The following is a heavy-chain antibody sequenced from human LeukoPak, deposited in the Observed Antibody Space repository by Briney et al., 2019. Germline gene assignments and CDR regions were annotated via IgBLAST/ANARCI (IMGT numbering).Heavy chain of an antibody. Sequence: ASVKVSCKVSGYTFTGYYMHWVRQAPGQGLEWMGWINPNSGGTNYAQKFQGWVTMTRDTSISTAYMELSRLRSDDTAVYYCARVVDTAMVPWFDPWGQGTLVTVSS. CDR1: GYTFTGYY. J-gene: IGHJ5*02. CDR3: ARVVDTAMVPWFDP. CDR2: INPNSGGT. D-gene: IGHD5-18*01. V-gene: IGHV1-2*04.